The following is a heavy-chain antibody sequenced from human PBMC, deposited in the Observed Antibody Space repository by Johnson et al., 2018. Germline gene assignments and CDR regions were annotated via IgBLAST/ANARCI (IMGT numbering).Heavy chain of an antibody. D-gene: IGHD2-8*01. J-gene: IGHJ6*02. Sequence: EVQLLESGGGLVQPGGSLKLSCAASEFTFSAFAIHWVRQASGKGLEWVGRIRSRANRYATAYGGSVKGRFTVSRDDSKNTAYLQMNSLKTEDTAVYDCTRLYSSGMDVWGQGTTVTVS. V-gene: IGHV3-73*01. CDR3: TRLYSSGMDV. CDR2: IRSRANRYAT. CDR1: EFTFSAFA.